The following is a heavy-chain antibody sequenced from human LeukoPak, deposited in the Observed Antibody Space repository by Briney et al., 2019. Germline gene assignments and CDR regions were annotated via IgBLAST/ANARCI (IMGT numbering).Heavy chain of an antibody. CDR1: GGSIGTYY. Sequence: HSGTLSLTCTVSGGSIGTYYWSWLRQSPGKGLEWIGYIYVTGTRYNPYLQSRVTISVDRSRNQFFLKMSSVTAADTAVYYCARHIGGGIEDMDVWGKGTKVIVSS. CDR2: IYVTGT. D-gene: IGHD3-16*02. V-gene: IGHV4-59*08. J-gene: IGHJ6*03. CDR3: ARHIGGGIEDMDV.